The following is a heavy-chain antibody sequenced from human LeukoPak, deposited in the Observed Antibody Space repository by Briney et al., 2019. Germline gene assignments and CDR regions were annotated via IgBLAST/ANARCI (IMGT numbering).Heavy chain of an antibody. CDR1: GGTFSSYA. Sequence: ASVKVSCKASGGTFSSYAISWVRQAPGQGLEWMGGIIPIFGTANYAQKFQGRVTITADESTSTAYMELSSLRSEDTAVYYRARDGRDYDFPYWGQGTLVAVSS. CDR3: ARDGRDYDFPY. D-gene: IGHD3-16*01. J-gene: IGHJ4*02. CDR2: IIPIFGTA. V-gene: IGHV1-69*13.